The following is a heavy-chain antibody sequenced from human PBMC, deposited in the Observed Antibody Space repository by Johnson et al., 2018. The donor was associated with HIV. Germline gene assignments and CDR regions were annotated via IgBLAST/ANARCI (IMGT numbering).Heavy chain of an antibody. V-gene: IGHV3-30*04. D-gene: IGHD3-22*01. CDR3: ATFYYDNRDYYELASFLTDASDI. Sequence: QMLLVESGGGVVQPGRSLRLSCAASGFTFSNSAMHWVRQAPGKGLEWVAVISYVGTNAYYADSVKGRFTISRDNSKNTLYLQMNSLTAEDTAVYYCATFYYDNRDYYELASFLTDASDIWGQGTMVTVSS. J-gene: IGHJ3*02. CDR1: GFTFSNSA. CDR2: ISYVGTNA.